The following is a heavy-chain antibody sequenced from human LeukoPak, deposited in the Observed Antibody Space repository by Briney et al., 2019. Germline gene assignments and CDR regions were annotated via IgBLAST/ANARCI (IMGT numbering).Heavy chain of an antibody. D-gene: IGHD1-26*01. V-gene: IGHV4-30-2*01. CDR1: GGSISSGGYY. CDR3: ARVNTKVGAASHFDY. J-gene: IGHJ4*01. Sequence: SQTLSLTCTVSGGSISSGGYYWSWIRQPPGRGLEWIGYIYHSVSTYYNPSLKSRVSISVDRSKNQFSLKLSSVTAADTAVYYCARVNTKVGAASHFDYGRQGTLITASS. CDR2: IYHSVST.